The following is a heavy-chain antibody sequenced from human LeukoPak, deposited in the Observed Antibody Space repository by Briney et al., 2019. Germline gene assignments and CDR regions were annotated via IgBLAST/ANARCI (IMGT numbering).Heavy chain of an antibody. V-gene: IGHV6-1*01. D-gene: IGHD3-10*01. CDR3: TRQTHYYISGTYYSSLDV. CDR2: TYYRSKWYY. Sequence: SQTLSLTCAISGDSVSSNGAAWIWVRQSPSRGLEWLGRTYYRSKWYYDYAISVKSRITINPDTSRNKFSLQVNSVIPEDTAVYYCTRQTHYYISGTYYSSLDVWGQGTTVTVSS. J-gene: IGHJ6*02. CDR1: GDSVSSNGAA.